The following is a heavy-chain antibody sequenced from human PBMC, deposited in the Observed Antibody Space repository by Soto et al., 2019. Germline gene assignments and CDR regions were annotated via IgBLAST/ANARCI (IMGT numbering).Heavy chain of an antibody. CDR3: ARVGGSFHGWFDP. V-gene: IGHV4-38-2*01. CDR1: GYSISSGYY. Sequence: KASETLSLTCGVSGYSISSGYYWGWIRQPPGKGLEWIGGIYHSGSTYYNPSLKSRVTISVDTSKNQFSLKVTSVTAADTAVYYCARVGGSFHGWFDPWGQGALVTVSS. D-gene: IGHD1-26*01. CDR2: IYHSGST. J-gene: IGHJ5*02.